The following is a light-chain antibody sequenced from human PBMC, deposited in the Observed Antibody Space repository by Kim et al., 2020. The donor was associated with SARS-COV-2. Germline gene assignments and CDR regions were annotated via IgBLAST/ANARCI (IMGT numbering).Light chain of an antibody. J-gene: IGKJ1*01. CDR2: DAS. CDR1: QRVSTF. V-gene: IGKV3-11*01. Sequence: EIVLTQSPATLSLSPGERATLSCRASQRVSTFLAWYQHKPGQAPRLLIYDASNRATGIPARFSGSGSGTDFTLTISSLEPEDSAVYYCQQRSNWPPEGTFGQGTKVEI. CDR3: QQRSNWPPEGT.